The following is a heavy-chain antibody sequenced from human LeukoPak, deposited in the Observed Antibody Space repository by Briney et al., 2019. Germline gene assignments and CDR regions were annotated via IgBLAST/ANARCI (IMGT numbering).Heavy chain of an antibody. J-gene: IGHJ3*02. CDR1: GYTFTIYY. CDR2: INPSGGST. D-gene: IGHD3-3*01. V-gene: IGHV1-46*01. CDR3: ACAFGAKGDAFDI. Sequence: ASVKVSFKASGYTFTIYYMHWVRQAPGQGLEWMGIINPSGGSTSYAQKFQGRVTMTRDTSTSTVYMELSSLRSEDTAVYYCACAFGAKGDAFDIWGQGTMDTVSS.